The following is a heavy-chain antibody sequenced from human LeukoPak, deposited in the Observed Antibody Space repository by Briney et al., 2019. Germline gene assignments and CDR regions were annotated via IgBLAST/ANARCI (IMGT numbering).Heavy chain of an antibody. V-gene: IGHV3-66*02. D-gene: IGHD5-18*01. CDR3: ARDGRGDLTWIQLWSPFDY. CDR1: GFTVSSNY. CDR2: IYSGGST. J-gene: IGHJ4*02. Sequence: GGSLRLSCAASGFTVSSNYMSWVRQAPGKGLEWVSVIYSGGSTYYADSVKGRFTISRDNAKNTLYLQMNSLRAGDTAVYYCARDGRGDLTWIQLWSPFDYWGQGTLVTVSS.